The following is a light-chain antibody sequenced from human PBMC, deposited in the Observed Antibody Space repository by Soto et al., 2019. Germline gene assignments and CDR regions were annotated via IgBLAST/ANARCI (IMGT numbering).Light chain of an antibody. J-gene: IGLJ1*01. CDR2: EVS. CDR3: ISYTSSSTLYV. Sequence: LTQPSSVSGSPGQSITISCTLTSIDFGGYNYVSWYQHHPGKAPKVMIFEVSNRPSGVSIRFSGSKSGSTASLTISGLQAEDEADYYCISYTSSSTLYVFGTGTKV. CDR1: SIDFGGYNY. V-gene: IGLV2-14*01.